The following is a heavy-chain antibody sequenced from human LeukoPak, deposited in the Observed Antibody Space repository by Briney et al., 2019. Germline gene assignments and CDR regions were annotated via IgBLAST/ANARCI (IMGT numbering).Heavy chain of an antibody. CDR1: GGSISSYY. CDR2: IYTSGST. Sequence: KPSETLSLTCTVSGGSISSYYWSWIRQPAGKGLEWIGRIYTSGSTNYNPSLKSRVTISVDKSKNQFSLKLSSVTAADTAVYYCARTRWTQGYYYMDVWGKGTTVTVSS. D-gene: IGHD5-24*01. J-gene: IGHJ6*03. CDR3: ARTRWTQGYYYMDV. V-gene: IGHV4-4*07.